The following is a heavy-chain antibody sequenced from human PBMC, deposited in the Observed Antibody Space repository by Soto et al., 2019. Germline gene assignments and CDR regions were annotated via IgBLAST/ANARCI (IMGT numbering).Heavy chain of an antibody. CDR3: ARGKLSDYVWGSYRCHFDY. V-gene: IGHV4-34*01. D-gene: IGHD3-16*02. J-gene: IGHJ4*02. CDR1: GGSFSGYY. CDR2: INHSGST. Sequence: NPSETLSLTCAVYGGSFSGYYWSCIRQPPGKGLEWIGEINHSGSTNYNPSLKSRVTISVDTSKDQFSLKLSSVTAADTAVYYCARGKLSDYVWGSYRCHFDYWGQGTVVTVSS.